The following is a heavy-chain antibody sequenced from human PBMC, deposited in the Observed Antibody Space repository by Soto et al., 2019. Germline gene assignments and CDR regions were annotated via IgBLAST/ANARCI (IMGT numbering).Heavy chain of an antibody. J-gene: IGHJ3*02. V-gene: IGHV4-31*03. D-gene: IGHD3-22*01. CDR3: ARDQRLNYYYDSSGYWFPDALDI. Sequence: SETLSLTCTVSGDSVTTTGHYWGWIRQYPGKGLEWIGFIYYSGTTHYNPSLAGRVTISADTSTNQFSLNLASVTAADTAVYYCARDQRLNYYYDSSGYWFPDALDIWGQGTMVTVSS. CDR1: GDSVTTTGHY. CDR2: IYYSGTT.